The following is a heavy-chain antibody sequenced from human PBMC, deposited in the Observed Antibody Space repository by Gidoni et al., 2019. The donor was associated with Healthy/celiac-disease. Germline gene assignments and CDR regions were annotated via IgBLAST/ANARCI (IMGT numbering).Heavy chain of an antibody. Sequence: EVQLVQSGAEVTKPGESLKISCKGSGYSFTSYWIVWVRQMPGKGLEWMGIIYPGDSDTRYSPSFQGQVTISADKSISTAYLQWSSLKASDTAMYYCARLIEAGRSGWELLSLVGYWGQGTLVTASS. CDR2: IYPGDSDT. CDR1: GYSFTSYW. J-gene: IGHJ4*02. D-gene: IGHD1-26*01. CDR3: ARLIEAGRSGWELLSLVGY. V-gene: IGHV5-51*01.